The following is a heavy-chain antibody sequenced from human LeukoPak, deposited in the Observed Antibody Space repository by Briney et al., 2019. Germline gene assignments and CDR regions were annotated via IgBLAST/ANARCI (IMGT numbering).Heavy chain of an antibody. CDR2: IRYDGSNK. J-gene: IGHJ4*02. V-gene: IGHV3-30*02. CDR3: AKDQDTAIVFDY. Sequence: GGSLRLSCAASGFTFSSYGMHWVRQAPGEGMVWVAFIRYDGSNKYYADSVKGRFTISRDNSKNTLYLQMNSLRAEDTAVYYCAKDQDTAIVFDYWGQGTLVTVSS. D-gene: IGHD5-18*01. CDR1: GFTFSSYG.